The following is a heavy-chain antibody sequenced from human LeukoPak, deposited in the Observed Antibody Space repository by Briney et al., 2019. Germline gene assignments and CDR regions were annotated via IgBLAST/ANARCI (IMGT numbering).Heavy chain of an antibody. Sequence: PGGSLRLSCTASGFTFGDYAMTWVRQTTGKGLEWLATIKSDGSEIYYLDSVKGRFTISRDNAKNSLYLQMNSLRADDSAVYYCARYCTLRTCSATQFDAWGQGTLVTVSS. V-gene: IGHV3-7*01. CDR1: GFTFGDYA. J-gene: IGHJ5*02. CDR2: IKSDGSEI. D-gene: IGHD2-8*01. CDR3: ARYCTLRTCSATQFDA.